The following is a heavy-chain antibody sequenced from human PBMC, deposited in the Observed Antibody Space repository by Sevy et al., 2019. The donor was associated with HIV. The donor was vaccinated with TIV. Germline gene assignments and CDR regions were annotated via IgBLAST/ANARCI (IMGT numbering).Heavy chain of an antibody. CDR1: GFAFGDLY. CDR2: IRNKPKSYTT. V-gene: IGHV3-72*01. D-gene: IGHD6-19*01. J-gene: IGHJ2*01. CDR3: AAVAANKGYFDI. Sequence: GVSLRLYCAASGFAFGDLYMDWVRQASGKGLEWVGRIRNKPKSYTTEYAASVKGRFTISRDDSRNSLYLQLNSLKTEDTAVYYCAAVAANKGYFDIWGRGSLVTVSS.